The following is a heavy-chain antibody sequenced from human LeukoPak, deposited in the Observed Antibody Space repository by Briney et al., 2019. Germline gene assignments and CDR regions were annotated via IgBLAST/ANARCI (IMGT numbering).Heavy chain of an antibody. CDR2: IYTSGST. CDR1: GGSISSYY. CDR3: AREGPWGGYDILTGYYDYYSYGMDV. J-gene: IGHJ6*02. D-gene: IGHD3-9*01. V-gene: IGHV4-4*07. Sequence: SETLSLTCTVPGGSISSYYWSWIRQPAGKGLEWIGRIYTSGSTNYNPSLKSRVTMSVDTSKNQFSLKLSSVTAADTAVYYCAREGPWGGYDILTGYYDYYSYGMDVWGQATTVTVSS.